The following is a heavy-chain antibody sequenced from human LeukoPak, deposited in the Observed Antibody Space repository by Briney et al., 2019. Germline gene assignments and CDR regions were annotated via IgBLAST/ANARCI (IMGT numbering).Heavy chain of an antibody. V-gene: IGHV3-21*01. CDR1: GFTFSSYN. CDR2: ISSSSLYI. CDR3: ARDQGTIFPYYFDY. Sequence: GGSLRLSCATFGFTFSSYNMNWVRQAPGKGLEWVSSISSSSLYIYYADSVRGRFTISRDNAKNSLYLQMNSLRAEDTAVYYCARDQGTIFPYYFDYWGQGTLVTVSS. J-gene: IGHJ4*02. D-gene: IGHD3-3*01.